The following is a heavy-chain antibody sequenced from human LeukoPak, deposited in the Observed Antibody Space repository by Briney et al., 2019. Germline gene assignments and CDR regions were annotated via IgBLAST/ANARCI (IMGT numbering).Heavy chain of an antibody. CDR1: GFTFDDYG. CDR2: INWNGGST. J-gene: IGHJ4*02. CDR3: ARVQGYCSSTSCYFDY. D-gene: IGHD2-2*01. V-gene: IGHV3-20*04. Sequence: GGSLRLSCAASGFTFDDYGMSWVRQAPGKGLEWVSGINWNGGSTGYADSVKGRFTISRDNAKNSLYLQMNSLRAEDTALYYCARVQGYCSSTSCYFDYWGQGTLVTVSS.